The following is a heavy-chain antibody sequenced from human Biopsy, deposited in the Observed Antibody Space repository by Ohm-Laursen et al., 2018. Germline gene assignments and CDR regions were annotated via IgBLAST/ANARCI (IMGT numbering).Heavy chain of an antibody. CDR3: ARMKGRGYFDY. CDR1: GFSISSGFH. V-gene: IGHV4-38-2*01. Sequence: SETLSLTCVVSGFSISSGFHWAWIRQPPGKGLERIGFIYRTGTTTYNPSFKSRVAMAVDTSKNQFSLTLNSVTAADTAVYYCARMKGRGYFDYWGQGTLVIVSS. J-gene: IGHJ4*02. CDR2: IYRTGTT. D-gene: IGHD2-15*01.